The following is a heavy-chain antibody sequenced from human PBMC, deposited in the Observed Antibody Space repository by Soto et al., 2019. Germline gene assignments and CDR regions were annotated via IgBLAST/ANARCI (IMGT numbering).Heavy chain of an antibody. J-gene: IGHJ4*02. CDR1: GFNFGSYA. D-gene: IGHD5-18*01. Sequence: LRLSGAATGFNFGSYAMGWVRQAPGKGLEWVSGVSGSGSSPYYADSVKGRLTISKDKSKNTLYLDLNNLRSEDTAVYFCVKGKESGYRGAFDSWGQGTMVTVSS. V-gene: IGHV3-23*01. CDR2: VSGSGSSP. CDR3: VKGKESGYRGAFDS.